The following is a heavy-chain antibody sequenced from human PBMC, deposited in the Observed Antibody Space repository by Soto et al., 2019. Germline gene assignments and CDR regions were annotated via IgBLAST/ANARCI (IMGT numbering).Heavy chain of an antibody. D-gene: IGHD3-9*01. CDR3: ARDPGFFVEQWGGWFDS. J-gene: IGHJ5*01. Sequence: QVQLVQSGAEVKRPGSSVKVSCKDSGGTFGTYVIAWVRQAPGQGLEWMGGIIPIVGEANSTHKFQGRVTMTADESTSTVYMELSNLRSEDTAFYFCARDPGFFVEQWGGWFDSWGQGTLVTVSS. CDR1: GGTFGTYV. V-gene: IGHV1-69*01. CDR2: IIPIVGEA.